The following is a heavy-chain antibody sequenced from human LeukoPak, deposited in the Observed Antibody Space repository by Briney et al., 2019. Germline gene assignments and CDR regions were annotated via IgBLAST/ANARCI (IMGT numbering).Heavy chain of an antibody. J-gene: IGHJ5*02. Sequence: ASVKVSCKASGYTFTSYGISWVRQAPGQGLEWMGWISAYNGNTNYAQKLQGRVTMTTDTSTSTAYMELRSLRSDDTAVYYCARDRRRYYDSSGYYRTGFDPWGQGTLVTVSS. D-gene: IGHD3-22*01. CDR3: ARDRRRYYDSSGYYRTGFDP. CDR2: ISAYNGNT. V-gene: IGHV1-18*01. CDR1: GYTFTSYG.